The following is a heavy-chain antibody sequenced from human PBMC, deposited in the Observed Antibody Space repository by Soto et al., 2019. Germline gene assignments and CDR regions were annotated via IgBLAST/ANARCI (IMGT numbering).Heavy chain of an antibody. CDR3: ARHATIAARQNGMDV. CDR2: IIPIFGTA. J-gene: IGHJ6*02. D-gene: IGHD6-6*01. Sequence: ASVKVSCKASGGTFSSYAISWVRQAPGQGLEWMGGIIPIFGTANYSPSFQGHVTISADKSISTAYLQWSSLKASDTAMYYCARHATIAARQNGMDVWGQGTTVTVSS. V-gene: IGHV1-69*06. CDR1: GGTFSSYA.